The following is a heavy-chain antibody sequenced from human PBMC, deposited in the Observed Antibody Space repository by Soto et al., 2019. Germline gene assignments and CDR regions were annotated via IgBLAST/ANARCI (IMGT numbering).Heavy chain of an antibody. CDR1: GFTFSHAW. CDR3: GSPHSGLNPSSVDY. Sequence: EVQLVESGGGLVKPGGSLRLSCAASGFTFSHAWMNWVRQAPGRGLEWVGRIKSKTDGGTTDYAAPVKGRFTISRDDSKNTLYLQMNSLKTEDTAVYYCGSPHSGLNPSSVDYWGQGTLVTVSS. J-gene: IGHJ4*02. D-gene: IGHD1-26*01. V-gene: IGHV3-15*07. CDR2: IKSKTDGGTT.